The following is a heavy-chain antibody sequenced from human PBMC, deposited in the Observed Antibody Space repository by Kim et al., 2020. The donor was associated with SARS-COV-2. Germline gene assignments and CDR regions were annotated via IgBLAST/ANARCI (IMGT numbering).Heavy chain of an antibody. CDR2: VYHSGSA. V-gene: IGHV4-4*02. Sequence: SETLSLTCAVSGGSISSNNWWSWVRQPPTKGLEWIGEVYHSGSANYNPSLKSRVTISLDKSKNQFSLKLTSVTAGDMAMYYCARNRCSTTSCYTYLDSWGQGTLVTVSS. J-gene: IGHJ4*02. CDR3: ARNRCSTTSCYTYLDS. CDR1: GGSISSNNW. D-gene: IGHD2-2*02.